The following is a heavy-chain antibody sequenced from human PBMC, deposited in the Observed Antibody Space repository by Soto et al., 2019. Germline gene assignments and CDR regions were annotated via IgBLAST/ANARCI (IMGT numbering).Heavy chain of an antibody. V-gene: IGHV3-73*01. CDR2: IRSKANSYAT. J-gene: IGHJ6*03. Sequence: GGSLRLSCAASGFTFSGSAMHWVRQASGKGLEWVGRIRSKANSYATAYAASVKGRFTISRDDSKNTAYLQMNSLKTEDTAVYYCTRQGLFGELKSYHYYMDVWGKGTTVTVSS. CDR3: TRQGLFGELKSYHYYMDV. CDR1: GFTFSGSA. D-gene: IGHD3-10*01.